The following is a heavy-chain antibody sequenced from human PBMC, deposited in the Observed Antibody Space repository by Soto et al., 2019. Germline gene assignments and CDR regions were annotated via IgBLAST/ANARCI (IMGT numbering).Heavy chain of an antibody. CDR2: IIPIFGTP. V-gene: IGHV1-69*01. CDR3: ARDRAPRGWSYLDL. CDR1: GGSFSDYA. J-gene: IGHJ4*02. Sequence: QVQLVQSGAEVKKPGSSVKISCKAFGGSFSDYAISWVRQAPGQVLEWMGGIIPIFGTPNYAQKLQDRVTFTAHESTNTAYRELSRLTSEDTAVYYCARDRAPRGWSYLDLWGQGTQVTVSS. D-gene: IGHD2-15*01.